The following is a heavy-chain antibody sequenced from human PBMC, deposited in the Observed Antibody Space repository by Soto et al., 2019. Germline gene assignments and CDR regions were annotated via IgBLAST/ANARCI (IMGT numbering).Heavy chain of an antibody. CDR2: MSYDGRNQ. CDR3: AKGGWYTSSSRSDC. CDR1: GFTLSGVD. Sequence: QVQLVESGGGVVQPGTSLRLSCSASGFTLSGVDMHWVRQAPGKGLEWVAVMSYDGRNQYYADSVKGLFTVSRDSSKSTLYLQMNSLRTEVAAVYYCAKGGWYTSSSRSDCWGQGTLVTVSS. J-gene: IGHJ4*02. V-gene: IGHV3-30*18. D-gene: IGHD6-6*01.